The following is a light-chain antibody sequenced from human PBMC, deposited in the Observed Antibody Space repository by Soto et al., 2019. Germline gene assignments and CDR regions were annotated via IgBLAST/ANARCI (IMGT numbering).Light chain of an antibody. CDR2: AAS. CDR1: QGISSY. J-gene: IGKJ5*01. CDR3: QQLNSYPLT. Sequence: DIQLTQSPSFLSESVGDRVTITCRASQGISSYLAWYQQKPGKAPKLLIYAASTLQSGVPSRFSGSGSGTEFTLTICSLQPEDFATYYFQQLNSYPLTFGQGTRLEIK. V-gene: IGKV1-9*01.